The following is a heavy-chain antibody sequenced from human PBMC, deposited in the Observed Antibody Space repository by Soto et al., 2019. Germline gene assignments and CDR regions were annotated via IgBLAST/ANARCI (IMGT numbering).Heavy chain of an antibody. CDR1: GGTFSSYT. J-gene: IGHJ5*02. Sequence: ASVKVSCKASGGTFSSYTISWVRQAPGQGLEWMGRIIPILGIANYAQKFQGRVTITADKSTSTAYMELSSLRSEDTAVYYCARGRGGGYSGYEEGWFDPWGQGTLVTVSS. CDR2: IIPILGIA. CDR3: ARGRGGGYSGYEEGWFDP. D-gene: IGHD5-12*01. V-gene: IGHV1-69*02.